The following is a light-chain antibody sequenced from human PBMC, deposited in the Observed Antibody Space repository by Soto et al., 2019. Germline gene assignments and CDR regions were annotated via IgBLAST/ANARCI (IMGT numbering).Light chain of an antibody. Sequence: EIVLTQSPATLSLSPGERATLSCRASQSVSSYLAWYQQKPGQAPRLLISDASNRATGIPARFSGSGSGTDFTLTVSSLEPEDFAVYYCQQRRDWPLTFGGGNKVEI. J-gene: IGKJ4*01. CDR2: DAS. CDR1: QSVSSY. V-gene: IGKV3-11*01. CDR3: QQRRDWPLT.